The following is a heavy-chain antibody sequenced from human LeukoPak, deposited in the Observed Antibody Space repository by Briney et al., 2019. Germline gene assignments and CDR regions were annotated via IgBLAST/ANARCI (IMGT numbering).Heavy chain of an antibody. CDR3: ARLYTNNEDV. Sequence: GESLKISCKGSGYSFPNYWIGWVRQMPGKGLEWMGIIYPGDSDTRYSPSFRGRVTISADKSISTAYLQWSSLRASDTAMYYCARLYTNNEDVWGQGTMVTVSS. V-gene: IGHV5-51*01. D-gene: IGHD2-2*02. J-gene: IGHJ3*01. CDR1: GYSFPNYW. CDR2: IYPGDSDT.